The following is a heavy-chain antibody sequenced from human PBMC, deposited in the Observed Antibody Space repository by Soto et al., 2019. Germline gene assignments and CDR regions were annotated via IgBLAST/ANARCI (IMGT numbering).Heavy chain of an antibody. V-gene: IGHV3-9*02. Sequence: EVQLVESGGGLVQPGRSLRLSCEVSGLISNDYAMHWVRQAPGKGLEWVSGIFWRTGGVGYADSVKGRFTVSRDNAKNFLYLHMDSLRSEDTALYYCVKDESAGGADYWGQGTLVTVSS. CDR2: IFWRTGGV. D-gene: IGHD3-10*01. CDR3: VKDESAGGADY. CDR1: GLISNDYA. J-gene: IGHJ4*02.